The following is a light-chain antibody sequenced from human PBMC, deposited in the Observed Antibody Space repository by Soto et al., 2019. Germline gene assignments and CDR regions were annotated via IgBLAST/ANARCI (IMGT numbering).Light chain of an antibody. J-gene: IGLJ3*02. CDR2: DTD. Sequence: QAVVTQEPSLTVSPGGTVTLTCGSTTGTVTSGHYPYWFQLKPGQAPRTLIYDTDNSPSWTPARFSGSLLGGKAALTLSGAQPEDEADYYCLLSYSGSRVFGGGTKLTVL. V-gene: IGLV7-46*01. CDR3: LLSYSGSRV. CDR1: TGTVTSGHY.